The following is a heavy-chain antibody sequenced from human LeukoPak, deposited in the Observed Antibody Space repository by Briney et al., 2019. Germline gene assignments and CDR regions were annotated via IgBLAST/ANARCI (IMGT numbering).Heavy chain of an antibody. CDR2: INSDGSST. CDR1: GFTFSSYW. V-gene: IGHV3-74*01. Sequence: GGSLRLSCAASGFTFSSYWMHWVRHAPGKGLVWVSRINSDGSSTIYADSVKGRFTISRDNAKNTLYLQMNSLRAEDTAVYYCARADSRYCSSTSCYRSYDYWGQGTLVTVSS. CDR3: ARADSRYCSSTSCYRSYDY. D-gene: IGHD2-2*01. J-gene: IGHJ4*02.